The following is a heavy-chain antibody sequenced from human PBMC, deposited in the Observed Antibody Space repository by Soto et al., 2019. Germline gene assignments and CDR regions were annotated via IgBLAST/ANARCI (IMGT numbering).Heavy chain of an antibody. CDR1: GGTFSSYA. CDR3: ARDKVGVTILGPYSYGMDV. Sequence: SVKVSCKASGGTFSSYAISWVRQAPGQGLEWMGGIIPIFGTANYAQKFQGRVTITADESTSTAYMELSSLRSEDTAVYYCARDKVGVTILGPYSYGMDVWGQGTTVTVSS. CDR2: IIPIFGTA. D-gene: IGHD3-9*01. V-gene: IGHV1-69*13. J-gene: IGHJ6*02.